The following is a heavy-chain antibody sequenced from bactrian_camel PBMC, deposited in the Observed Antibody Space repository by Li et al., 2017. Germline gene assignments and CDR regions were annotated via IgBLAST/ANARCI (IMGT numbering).Heavy chain of an antibody. V-gene: IGHV3-3*01. J-gene: IGHJ4*01. Sequence: HVQLVESGGGSVQTGGSLRLSCVVSGHSRGSNCVGWYRLPPGRAPAEREGIAAIRRSGGETWYAGSVKGRFTISQDNAKKTVYQQMNNVAPEDTAMYVCAFEEGYSPMAWVRANFQYWGQGTQVTVS. CDR2: IRRSGGET. CDR1: GHSRGSNC. CDR3: AFEEGYSPMAWVRANFQY. D-gene: IGHD5*01.